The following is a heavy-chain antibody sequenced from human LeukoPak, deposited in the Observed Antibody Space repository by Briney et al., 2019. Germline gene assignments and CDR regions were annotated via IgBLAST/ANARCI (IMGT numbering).Heavy chain of an antibody. Sequence: PGGSLRLSCAASGFAFSSYAMSWVRQAPGKGLEWVSAISGSGGSTYYADSVKGRFTISRDNSKNTLYLQMNSLRAEDTAVYYCAKDRKDIVVVVAYDYWGQGTLVTVSS. V-gene: IGHV3-23*01. J-gene: IGHJ4*02. D-gene: IGHD2-15*01. CDR3: AKDRKDIVVVVAYDY. CDR1: GFAFSSYA. CDR2: ISGSGGST.